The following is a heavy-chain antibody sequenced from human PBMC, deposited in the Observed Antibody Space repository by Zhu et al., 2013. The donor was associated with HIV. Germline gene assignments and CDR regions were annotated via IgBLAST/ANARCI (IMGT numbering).Heavy chain of an antibody. D-gene: IGHD6-19*01. CDR2: FDPEDGET. CDR3: ATGSIAVIDY. V-gene: IGHV1-69-2*01. CDR1: GYTFTDYC. Sequence: EVQLVQSGAEVKKPGATVKISCKISGYTFTDYCMHWVRQAPGKGLEWMGGFDPEDGETIYAQKFQGRVTMTEDTSTDTAYMELSSLRSEDTAVYYCATGSIAVIDYWGQGTLVTVSS. J-gene: IGHJ4*02.